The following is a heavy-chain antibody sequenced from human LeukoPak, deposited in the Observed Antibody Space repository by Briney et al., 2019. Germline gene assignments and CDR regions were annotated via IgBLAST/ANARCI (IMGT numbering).Heavy chain of an antibody. CDR3: AKGRELLWQTYFFHY. J-gene: IGHJ4*02. D-gene: IGHD1-7*01. CDR1: GFTFSSYA. CDR2: ISGSGGST. V-gene: IGHV3-23*01. Sequence: HPGGSLRLSCAASGFTFSSYAMSWVRQAPGKGLEWVSAISGSGGSTYYADSVKGRFTISRDNSKNTLYLQMNSLRAEDTAVYYWAKGRELLWQTYFFHYWGEGTLVTVSS.